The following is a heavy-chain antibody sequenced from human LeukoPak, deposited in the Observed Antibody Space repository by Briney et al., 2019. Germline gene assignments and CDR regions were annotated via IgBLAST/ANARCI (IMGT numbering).Heavy chain of an antibody. CDR1: GYTFTSYY. CDR3: ARGSSTSIVGGAFDI. CDR2: ISPSGAST. J-gene: IGHJ3*02. D-gene: IGHD1-26*01. Sequence: ASVKVSCKASGYTFTSYYMHWVRQAPGQGLEWMGIISPSGASTSYAQKFQGRVTMTRNTSISTAYMELSSLRSEDTAVYYCARGSSTSIVGGAFDIWGQGTMVTVSS. V-gene: IGHV1-46*01.